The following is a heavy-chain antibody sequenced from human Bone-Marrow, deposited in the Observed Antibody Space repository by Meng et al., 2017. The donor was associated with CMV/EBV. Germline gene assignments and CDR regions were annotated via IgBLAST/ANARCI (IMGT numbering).Heavy chain of an antibody. CDR3: AGGRYYDFWSVYDCDY. D-gene: IGHD3-3*01. CDR1: RGTISSYA. V-gene: IGHV1-69*10. J-gene: IGHJ4*02. Sequence: SVKVSSTGHRGTISSYAISWVRQAPGLGVEWMGGIIPILGIANYAQKFQGRVTITADKSTSTAYMELSSLRSEDTAVYYCAGGRYYDFWSVYDCDYWGQGTPVTVSS. CDR2: IIPILGIA.